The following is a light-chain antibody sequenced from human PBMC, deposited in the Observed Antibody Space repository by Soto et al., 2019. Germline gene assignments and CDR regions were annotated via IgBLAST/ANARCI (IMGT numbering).Light chain of an antibody. J-gene: IGKJ1*01. CDR2: GAS. CDR1: QSVSNNY. CDR3: QQYGSSGT. V-gene: IGKV3-20*01. Sequence: ILVTQSQGTLSLSPGERATLSCRASQSVSNNYLAWYQQKPGQAPRLLIYGASNRATGIPDRFSGSGSGTDFTLTISRLEPEDFAVYYCQQYGSSGTFGQGTKVDIK.